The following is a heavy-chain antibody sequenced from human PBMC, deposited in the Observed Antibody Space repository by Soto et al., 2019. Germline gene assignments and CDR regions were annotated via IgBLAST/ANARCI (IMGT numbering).Heavy chain of an antibody. V-gene: IGHV3-48*01. CDR1: GFTFSSYS. CDR3: ARGPYCSSTSCHAYYYYYMDV. CDR2: ISSSSSTI. J-gene: IGHJ6*03. D-gene: IGHD2-2*01. Sequence: GGSLRLSCAASGFTFSSYSMNWVRQAPGKGLEWVSYISSSSSTIYYADSVKGRFTISRDNAKNSLYLQMNSLRAEDTAVYYCARGPYCSSTSCHAYYYYYMDVWGKGTTVTVSS.